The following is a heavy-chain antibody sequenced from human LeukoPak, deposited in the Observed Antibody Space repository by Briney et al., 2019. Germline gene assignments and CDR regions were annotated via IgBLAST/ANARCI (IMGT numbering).Heavy chain of an antibody. V-gene: IGHV3-53*01. D-gene: IGHD3-10*01. Sequence: GGSLRLSCTVSGFTVSSNSMSWVRQAPGKGLEWVSFIYSGTIHYSDSVKGRFTISRDNSKNTLYLQMNSLRAEDTAVYYCVRSRGRYYYMDVWGKGTTVTTSS. CDR2: IYSGTI. CDR3: VRSRGRYYYMDV. J-gene: IGHJ6*03. CDR1: GFTVSSNS.